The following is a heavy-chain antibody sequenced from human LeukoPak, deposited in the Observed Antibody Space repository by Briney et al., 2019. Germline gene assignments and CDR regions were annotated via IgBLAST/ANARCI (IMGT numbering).Heavy chain of an antibody. CDR2: INHSGAT. Sequence: PSETLSLTCAVSGGSFIGYHWNWIRQLPGKGLEWIGEINHSGATNYNPSLKSRVTISVETSKNQFSLKLRSMTAADTAVYYCARDPTTVTSLPYYFDDWGQGTLFTVSS. V-gene: IGHV4-34*01. CDR3: ARDPTTVTSLPYYFDD. CDR1: GGSFIGYH. D-gene: IGHD4-17*01. J-gene: IGHJ4*02.